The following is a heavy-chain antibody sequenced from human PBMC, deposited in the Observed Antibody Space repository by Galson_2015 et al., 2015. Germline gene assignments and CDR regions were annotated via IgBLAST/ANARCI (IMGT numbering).Heavy chain of an antibody. CDR2: ISYDGSNK. CDR3: ARGTIMVRGAPDY. D-gene: IGHD3-10*01. Sequence: SLRLSCAASGFTFSSFAMHWVRQAPGKGLQWVALISYDGSNKNYADSVKGRFTISRDNSKNTLYLQMNSPRAEDTAVYYCARGTIMVRGAPDYWGQGTLVTVSS. CDR1: GFTFSSFA. V-gene: IGHV3-30-3*01. J-gene: IGHJ4*02.